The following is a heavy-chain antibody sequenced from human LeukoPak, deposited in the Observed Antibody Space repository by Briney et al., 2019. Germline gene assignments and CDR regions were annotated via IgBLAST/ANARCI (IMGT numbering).Heavy chain of an antibody. CDR2: ISGSGGST. CDR1: GFTFSSYA. CDR3: AKVPGEHGVLDY. V-gene: IGHV3-23*01. Sequence: GSLRLSCAASGFTFSSYAMSWVRQAPGKGLEWVSAISGSGGSTYYADSVKGRFTISRDNSKNTLYLQMNSLRAEDTAVYYCAKVPGEHGVLDYWGQGTLVTVSS. D-gene: IGHD1/OR15-1a*01. J-gene: IGHJ4*02.